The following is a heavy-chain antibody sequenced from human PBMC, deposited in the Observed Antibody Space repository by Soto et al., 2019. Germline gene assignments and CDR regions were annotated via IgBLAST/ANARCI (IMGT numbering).Heavy chain of an antibody. J-gene: IGHJ4*02. CDR1: GGTFSSYA. V-gene: IGHV1-69*01. D-gene: IGHD2-15*01. CDR3: ARVPSPGYCSGGSCYTPFDY. Sequence: QVQLVQSGAEVKKPGSSVKVSCKASGGTFSSYAISWVRQAPGQGLEWMGGIIPIFGTANYAQKFQGRVTITADESTSTAYMELSSLRSEDTAVYYCARVPSPGYCSGGSCYTPFDYWGQGTLVTVSS. CDR2: IIPIFGTA.